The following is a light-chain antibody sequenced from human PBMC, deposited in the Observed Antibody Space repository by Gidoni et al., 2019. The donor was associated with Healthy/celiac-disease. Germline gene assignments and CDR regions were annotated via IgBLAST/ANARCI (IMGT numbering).Light chain of an antibody. CDR3: QQYNSYSPEYT. J-gene: IGKJ2*01. CDR2: KAS. Sequence: DIHMTQSPSTLAASVGDRDTITCRASQSISSWLAWYQQKPGKAPKLLIYKASSLEIGVPSRFSGSGSGTEFTLTISSLQPDDFATYYCQQYNSYSPEYTFXQXTKLEIK. CDR1: QSISSW. V-gene: IGKV1-5*03.